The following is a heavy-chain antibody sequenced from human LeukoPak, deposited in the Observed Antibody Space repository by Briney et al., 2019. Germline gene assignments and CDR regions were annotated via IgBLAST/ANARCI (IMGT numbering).Heavy chain of an antibody. Sequence: SETLSLTCTVSGGSISTHYWSWVRQPAGKGLEWIGRIYTSGSTNYNPSLKSRVTMSVDTSKNQFSLKLSSVTAADTAVYYCARGDILTGHQPPDYWGQGTLVTVSS. CDR3: ARGDILTGHQPPDY. D-gene: IGHD3-9*01. J-gene: IGHJ4*02. CDR2: IYTSGST. V-gene: IGHV4-4*07. CDR1: GGSISTHY.